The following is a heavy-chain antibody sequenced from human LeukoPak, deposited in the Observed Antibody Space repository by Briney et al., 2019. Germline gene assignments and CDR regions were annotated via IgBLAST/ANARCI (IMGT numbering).Heavy chain of an antibody. J-gene: IGHJ4*02. V-gene: IGHV3-23*01. CDR2: ISGSGGNT. CDR3: AKVPTPIVVPAALYFDY. Sequence: GGSLRLSCAASGFTFSSYSMNWVRQAPGKGLEWVSAISGSGGNTYYADSVKGRFTISRDNYKNTLYLQMNSLRAEDTAVYYCAKVPTPIVVPAALYFDYWGQGTLVTVSS. D-gene: IGHD2-2*01. CDR1: GFTFSSYS.